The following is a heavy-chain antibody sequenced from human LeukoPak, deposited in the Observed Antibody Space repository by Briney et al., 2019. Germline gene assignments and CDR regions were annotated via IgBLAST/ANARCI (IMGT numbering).Heavy chain of an antibody. CDR1: GGSISRYY. J-gene: IGHJ3*02. V-gene: IGHV4-4*07. CDR3: AKSNGYGLIDI. D-gene: IGHD3-10*01. CDR2: IYTIGST. Sequence: SETLSLTCTVSGGSISRYYWNWLRQPAGKGLERIGRIYTIGSTNYNPSLKSRVTMSIDTSKNQFSLKVISVTAADAAVYYCAKSNGYGLIDIWGQGTMVTVSS.